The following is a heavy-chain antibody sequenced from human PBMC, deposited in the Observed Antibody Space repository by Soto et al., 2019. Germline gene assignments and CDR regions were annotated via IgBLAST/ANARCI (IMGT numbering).Heavy chain of an antibody. Sequence: GEAVKISCVGSVFTFSSYWMGWVRQTPGKGLEWVATIKADGTEKYYVDSVKGRFTFSRDNAKTSVYLEMNSLRAEDTAVYYCVTAVRGYNANGDLWGQGTTVTVSS. V-gene: IGHV3-7*03. J-gene: IGHJ6*02. D-gene: IGHD5-12*01. CDR2: IKADGTEK. CDR1: VFTFSSYW. CDR3: VTAVRGYNANGDL.